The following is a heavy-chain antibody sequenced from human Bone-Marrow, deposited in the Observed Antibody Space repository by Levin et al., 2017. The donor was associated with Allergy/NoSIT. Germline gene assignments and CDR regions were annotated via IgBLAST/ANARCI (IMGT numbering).Heavy chain of an antibody. CDR2: INPGSGDT. CDR3: GRESTLAYGGRRVKEVFDL. V-gene: IGHV1-2*02. CDR1: GYSLTDHY. Sequence: ASVKVSCKASGYSLTDHYIHWVRQAPGQGLEWMGWINPGSGDTIYAQTLQGRLTMTRDTSTRTTYMTLSGLTSDDTAVYYCGRESTLAYGGRRVKEVFDLWGRGTTVTVSS. J-gene: IGHJ3*01. D-gene: IGHD3-16*01.